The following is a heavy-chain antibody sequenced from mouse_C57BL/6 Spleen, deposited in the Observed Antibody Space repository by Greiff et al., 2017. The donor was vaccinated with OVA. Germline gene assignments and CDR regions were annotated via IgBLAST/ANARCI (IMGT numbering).Heavy chain of an antibody. D-gene: IGHD2-3*01. CDR3: IVYDGYYDGFAY. CDR2: IDPENGDT. Sequence: VQLQQSGAELVRPGASVKLSCTASGFNIKDDYMHWVKQRPEQGLEWIGWIDPENGDTEYASKFQGKATITADTSSNTAYLQLSSLTSEDTAVYYCIVYDGYYDGFAYWGQGTLVTVSA. V-gene: IGHV14-4*01. J-gene: IGHJ3*01. CDR1: GFNIKDDY.